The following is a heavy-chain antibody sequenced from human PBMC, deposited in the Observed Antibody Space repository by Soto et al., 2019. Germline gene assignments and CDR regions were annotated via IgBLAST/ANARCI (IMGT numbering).Heavy chain of an antibody. CDR2: IYYSGST. J-gene: IGHJ3*02. Sequence: SETLSLTYTLSGGSISSYYWTLIRQPPGKGLEWIGYIYYSGSTNYNPSLKSRVTISVDTSKNQFSLKLSSVTAADTAVYYCARVGMPYYYDSSGYAFDIWGQGTMVTVSS. V-gene: IGHV4-59*01. D-gene: IGHD3-22*01. CDR3: ARVGMPYYYDSSGYAFDI. CDR1: GGSISSYY.